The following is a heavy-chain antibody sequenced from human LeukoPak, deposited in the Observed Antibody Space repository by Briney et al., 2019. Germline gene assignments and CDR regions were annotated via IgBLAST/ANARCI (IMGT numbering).Heavy chain of an antibody. CDR1: GGTFSSYA. V-gene: IGHV1-69*13. J-gene: IGHJ6*03. Sequence: SVKVSCKASGGTFSSYAISWVRQAPGQGLEWMGGIIPIFGTANYAQKFQGRVTITADESTSTAYMELSSLRSEDTAVYYCASVGYCSSTGCPRRRRDYYYYMDVWGKGTTVTVSS. D-gene: IGHD2-2*03. CDR2: IIPIFGTA. CDR3: ASVGYCSSTGCPRRRRDYYYYMDV.